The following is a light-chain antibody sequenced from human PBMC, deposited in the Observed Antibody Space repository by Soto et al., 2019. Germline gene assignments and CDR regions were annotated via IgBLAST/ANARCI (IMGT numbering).Light chain of an antibody. V-gene: IGLV2-8*01. Sequence: QSALTQPPSASGSPGQSVTISCTGSSSDVGGYNYVSWYQQHPGKAPKLMIYDVSKQPSGVPDRFSGSKSGNTASLTVSGLQAEDEADYYCSSYAGSNIVVFGGGTQLTVL. J-gene: IGLJ2*01. CDR3: SSYAGSNIVV. CDR2: DVS. CDR1: SSDVGGYNY.